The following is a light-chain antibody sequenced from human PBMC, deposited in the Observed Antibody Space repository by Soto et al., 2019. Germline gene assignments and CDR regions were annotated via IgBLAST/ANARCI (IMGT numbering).Light chain of an antibody. V-gene: IGKV3-11*01. J-gene: IGKJ4*01. CDR3: QQRSNWPLT. Sequence: EVVMRQSPATLSMSPGERVALSCRASQSVSGYLGWYQQKPGQAPRFLIYDASYRATGTPARFSGSGSGTDFTLTISSLEPEDFAVYYCQQRSNWPLTFGGGTKWIS. CDR1: QSVSGY. CDR2: DAS.